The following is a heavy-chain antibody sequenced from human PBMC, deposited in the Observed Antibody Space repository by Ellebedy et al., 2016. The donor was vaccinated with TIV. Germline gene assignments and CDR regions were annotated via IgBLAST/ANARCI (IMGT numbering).Heavy chain of an antibody. CDR3: ARDLGVAGRGVGISNWFDP. CDR1: GGSISSYY. V-gene: IGHV4-4*07. J-gene: IGHJ5*02. D-gene: IGHD3-16*01. CDR2: IYTSGST. Sequence: GSLRLXXTVSGGSISSYYWSWIRQPAGKGLEWIGRIYTSGSTNYNPSLKSRVTMSVDTSKNQFSLKLSSVTAADTAVYYCARDLGVAGRGVGISNWFDPWGQGTLVTVSS.